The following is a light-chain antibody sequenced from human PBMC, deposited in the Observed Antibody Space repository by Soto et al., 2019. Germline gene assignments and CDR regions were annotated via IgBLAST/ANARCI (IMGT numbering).Light chain of an antibody. CDR2: GAS. Sequence: EIGMTQSPATLSVSPGERATLSCRASQGVSSYLAWYQQKPGQAPRLLIYGASSRATGIPDRFSGSGSGTDFTLTISRLEPDDFAVYYCQQYGSSPTFGQGTKVDIK. CDR1: QGVSSY. CDR3: QQYGSSPT. J-gene: IGKJ1*01. V-gene: IGKV3-20*01.